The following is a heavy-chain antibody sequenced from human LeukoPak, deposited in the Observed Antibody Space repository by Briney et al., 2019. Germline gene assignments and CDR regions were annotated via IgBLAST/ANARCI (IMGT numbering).Heavy chain of an antibody. CDR1: KFTFSTYW. D-gene: IGHD6-19*01. Sequence: GGSLRLSCVASKFTFSTYWMHWVRQAPGKGLVWVSRINAGGTSTTYADSVKGRFTISRDSAKKTLYLQMNSLRAEDTAVYYCAGWDYYYMDVWGKGTTVTVS. CDR3: AGWDYYYMDV. CDR2: INAGGTST. J-gene: IGHJ6*03. V-gene: IGHV3-74*01.